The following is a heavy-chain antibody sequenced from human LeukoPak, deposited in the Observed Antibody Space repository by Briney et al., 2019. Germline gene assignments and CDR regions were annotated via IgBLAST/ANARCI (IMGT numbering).Heavy chain of an antibody. V-gene: IGHV3-49*04. CDR3: SRNGLADFDY. J-gene: IGHJ4*02. Sequence: GGSLRLSCTTSGFAFYDFAMCRVRQPAGKGLEWVGFIRRRAYGGAAEYAASVKGRFIISRDDSKGIAYLQMNSLKTEDTAVYYCSRNGLADFDYWGQGSRVIVSP. CDR2: IRRRAYGGAA. CDR1: GFAFYDFA.